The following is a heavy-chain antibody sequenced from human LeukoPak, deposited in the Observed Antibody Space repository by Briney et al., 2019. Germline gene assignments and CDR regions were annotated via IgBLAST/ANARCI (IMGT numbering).Heavy chain of an antibody. V-gene: IGHV4-61*02. CDR1: GGSITSGSYY. CDR2: IYTSGST. J-gene: IGHJ4*02. CDR3: ARGLYGDYEL. D-gene: IGHD4-17*01. Sequence: PSETLCLTCTVSGGSITSGSYYWSWIRQPAAKGVEWIGRIYTSGSTNYNPSLKSRVTIPVDTSKNQFSLKLSSVTAADTAVYYCARGLYGDYELWGQGTLVTVSS.